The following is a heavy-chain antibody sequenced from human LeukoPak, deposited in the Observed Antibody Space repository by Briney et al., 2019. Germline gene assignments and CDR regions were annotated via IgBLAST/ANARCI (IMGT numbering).Heavy chain of an antibody. D-gene: IGHD6-19*01. Sequence: GGSLRLSCAASRFTFSSYAMSWVRQAPGKGLEWVSAISGSGGSTYYADSVKGRFTISRDNSKNTLYLQMNSLRAEDTAVYYCAKDRSVGIAVAQGIQIDYWGQGTLVTVSS. CDR2: ISGSGGST. CDR1: RFTFSSYA. V-gene: IGHV3-23*01. CDR3: AKDRSVGIAVAQGIQIDY. J-gene: IGHJ4*02.